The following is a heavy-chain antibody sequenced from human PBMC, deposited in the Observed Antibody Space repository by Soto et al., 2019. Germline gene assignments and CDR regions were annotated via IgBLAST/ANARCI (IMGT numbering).Heavy chain of an antibody. D-gene: IGHD3-22*01. Sequence: SETLSLTSTVSGGSISSGEYYWSWIRQPPVKGLEWIGYIYYSGSTYYNPSLKSRVTISVDTSKNQFSLKLSSVTAADTAVYYCARDYYDSSGYEKYNWFDPWGQGTLVTVSS. V-gene: IGHV4-30-4*01. J-gene: IGHJ5*02. CDR2: IYYSGST. CDR1: GGSISSGEYY. CDR3: ARDYYDSSGYEKYNWFDP.